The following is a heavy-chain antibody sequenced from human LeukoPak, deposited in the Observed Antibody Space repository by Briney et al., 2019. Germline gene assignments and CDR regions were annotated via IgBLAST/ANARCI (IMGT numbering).Heavy chain of an antibody. CDR2: ISSSSGYI. CDR1: GFTFSNYA. CDR3: ARGGTYQPLLGC. Sequence: GGSLRLSCAASGFTFSNYAMSWVRQAPGKGLEWVSSISSSSGYIYYADSVKGRFTISRDNAKNSLYLQMNSLRAEDTAVYYCARGGTYQPLLGCWGQGTLVTVSS. D-gene: IGHD2-2*01. V-gene: IGHV3-21*01. J-gene: IGHJ4*02.